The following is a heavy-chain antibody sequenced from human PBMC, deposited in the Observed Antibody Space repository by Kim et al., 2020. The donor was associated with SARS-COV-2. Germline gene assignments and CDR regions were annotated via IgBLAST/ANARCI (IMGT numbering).Heavy chain of an antibody. V-gene: IGHV3-23*01. J-gene: IGHJ5*01. Sequence: YADSVKGRFTISRDNSNNTLYLQMNSLRAEDTALYYCAKDRMTAVASGFDSWGQGTLVTVSS. CDR3: AKDRMTAVASGFDS. D-gene: IGHD6-19*01.